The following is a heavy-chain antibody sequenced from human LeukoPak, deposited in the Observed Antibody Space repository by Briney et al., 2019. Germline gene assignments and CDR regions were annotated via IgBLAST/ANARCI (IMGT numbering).Heavy chain of an antibody. V-gene: IGHV3-7*03. J-gene: IGHJ4*02. Sequence: GGSLTLSCAPSRFTLYSYHMMWVRQAPGKGREWVGNIKQDGSDKYYLDSVRGRFTISKDNAKSSLYLEMNSLRAEDTAVYYCARAWIELWSHDYWGQGTLVTVSS. CDR3: ARAWIELWSHDY. D-gene: IGHD5-18*01. CDR1: RFTLYSYH. CDR2: IKQDGSDK.